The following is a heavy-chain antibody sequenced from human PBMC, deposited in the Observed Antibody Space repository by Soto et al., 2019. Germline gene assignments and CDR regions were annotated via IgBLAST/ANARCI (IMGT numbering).Heavy chain of an antibody. D-gene: IGHD6-13*01. CDR3: ARDPGGGSSSWYYFDY. V-gene: IGHV3-30-3*01. CDR1: GFTFSSYA. Sequence: SLRLSCAASGFTFSSYAMHWVRQAPGKGLEWVAVISYDGSNKYYADSVKGRFTISRDNSKNTLYLQMDSLRAEDTAVYYCARDPGGGSSSWYYFDYWGQGTLVTVSS. CDR2: ISYDGSNK. J-gene: IGHJ4*02.